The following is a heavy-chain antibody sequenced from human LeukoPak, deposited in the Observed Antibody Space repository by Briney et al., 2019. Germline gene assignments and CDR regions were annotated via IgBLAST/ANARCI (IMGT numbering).Heavy chain of an antibody. Sequence: GGSLRLSCAASGFTFSSYSMSWVRQAPGKGLEWVSLIYSGGGTYYADSVRGRFTISRDDSKNTLYLQMNSLRAEDTAVYYCVRARAGTVRYYFDYWGQGTLVTVSS. J-gene: IGHJ4*02. V-gene: IGHV3-53*01. CDR3: VRARAGTVRYYFDY. CDR2: IYSGGGT. D-gene: IGHD4-17*01. CDR1: GFTFSSYS.